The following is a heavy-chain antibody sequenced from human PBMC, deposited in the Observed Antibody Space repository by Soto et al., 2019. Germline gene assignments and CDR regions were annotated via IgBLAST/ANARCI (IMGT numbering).Heavy chain of an antibody. CDR2: IYHSGST. CDR1: GGSISSSNW. D-gene: IGHD3-10*01. J-gene: IGHJ6*02. Sequence: SETLSLTCAVSGGSISSSNWWSWVRQPPGKGLEWIGEIYHSGSTNYNPSLKRRVTISVDKSKNQFSLKLSSVTAADTAVYYCARVSGSYYYGMYVWGQGTTVTVSS. V-gene: IGHV4-4*02. CDR3: ARVSGSYYYGMYV.